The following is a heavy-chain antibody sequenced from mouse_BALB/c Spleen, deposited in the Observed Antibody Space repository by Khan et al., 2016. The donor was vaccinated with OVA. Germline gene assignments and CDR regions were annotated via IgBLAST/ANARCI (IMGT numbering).Heavy chain of an antibody. CDR3: ARPPYFSYVMGY. J-gene: IGHJ4*01. Sequence: QIQLVQSGPELKKPGETVKISCKASGYVFTKFGMNWVKQAPGKGLKWMGWINTYTGEATYADDFPGRFVFSLETSASTAYLQINNLKNEDTATYFWARPPYFSYVMGYWGQGTSVTVSS. D-gene: IGHD2-10*01. V-gene: IGHV9-3-1*01. CDR2: INTYTGEA. CDR1: GYVFTKFG.